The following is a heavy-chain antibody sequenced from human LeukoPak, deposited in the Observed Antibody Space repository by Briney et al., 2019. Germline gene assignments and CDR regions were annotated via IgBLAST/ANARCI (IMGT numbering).Heavy chain of an antibody. D-gene: IGHD3-10*01. CDR1: GGSISSYY. CDR2: IYYSGST. J-gene: IGHJ6*02. CDR3: ARQVRGGMDV. V-gene: IGHV4-59*08. Sequence: PSETLSLTCTVSGGSISSYYWSWIRQPPGKGLEWIGYIYYSGSTNYNPSLKSRVTISVDTSKNQFSLKLSSVTAADTAVYYCARQVRGGMDVWGQGTTVTVSS.